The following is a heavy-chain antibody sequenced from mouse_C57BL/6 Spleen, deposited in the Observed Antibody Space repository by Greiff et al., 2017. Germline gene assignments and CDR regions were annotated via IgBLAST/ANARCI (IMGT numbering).Heavy chain of an antibody. J-gene: IGHJ1*03. V-gene: IGHV5-4*01. CDR3: ARKGGTHWYFDV. Sequence: EVQGVESGGGLVKPGGSLKLSCAASGFTFGSYAMSWVRQTPEKRLEWVATISDGGSYTYYPDNVKGRFTISRDNAKNNLYLQMSHLKSEDTAMYYCARKGGTHWYFDVWGTGTTVTVSS. CDR1: GFTFGSYA. D-gene: IGHD2-14*01. CDR2: ISDGGSYT.